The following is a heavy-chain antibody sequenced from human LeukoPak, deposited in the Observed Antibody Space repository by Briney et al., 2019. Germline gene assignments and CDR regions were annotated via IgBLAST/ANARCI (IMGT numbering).Heavy chain of an antibody. D-gene: IGHD5-24*01. Sequence: GASVKVSCKASGYTFTSYGISWVRQAPGQGLEWMGWISAYNGNTNYAQELQGRVTMTTDTSTSTAYMELRSLRSDDTAVYYCARGHYRWLQLRGYFDYWGQGTLVTVSS. CDR1: GYTFTSYG. V-gene: IGHV1-18*01. CDR3: ARGHYRWLQLRGYFDY. CDR2: ISAYNGNT. J-gene: IGHJ4*02.